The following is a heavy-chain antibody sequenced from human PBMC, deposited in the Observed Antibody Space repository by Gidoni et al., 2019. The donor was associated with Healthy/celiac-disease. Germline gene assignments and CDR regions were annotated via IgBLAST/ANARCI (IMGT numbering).Heavy chain of an antibody. Sequence: QVQLQESGPGLVKPSQTLSLTCTVSGGSISSGGYYWSWIRQHPGKGLEWIGYIYSSGSTYYNPSLKSLVTISVDTSKNQFSLKLSSVTAADTAVYYCARGRLYDSSGYDMYYFDYWGQGTLVTVSS. V-gene: IGHV4-31*01. D-gene: IGHD3-22*01. CDR2: IYSSGST. CDR3: ARGRLYDSSGYDMYYFDY. J-gene: IGHJ4*02. CDR1: GGSISSGGYY.